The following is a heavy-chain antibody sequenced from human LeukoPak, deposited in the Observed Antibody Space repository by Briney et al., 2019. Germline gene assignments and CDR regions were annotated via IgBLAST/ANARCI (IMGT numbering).Heavy chain of an antibody. Sequence: PSETLSLTCTVSGGSISSYYWNWIRQPPGRGLEWIGYIYYSGSTNYNPSLKSRVTISVDTSKNQFSLKLSSVTAADTAVYYCARVIVATIGVDYWGQGTLVTVSS. CDR3: ARVIVATIGVDY. CDR2: IYYSGST. D-gene: IGHD5-12*01. CDR1: GGSISSYY. V-gene: IGHV4-59*01. J-gene: IGHJ4*02.